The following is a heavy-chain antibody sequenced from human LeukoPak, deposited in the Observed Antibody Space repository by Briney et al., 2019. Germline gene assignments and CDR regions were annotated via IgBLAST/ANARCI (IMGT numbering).Heavy chain of an antibody. V-gene: IGHV4-59*01. Sequence: ETLSLTCTVSGGSISSYYWSWIRQPPGKGLEWIGYIYYSGSTNYNPSLKSRVTISVDTSKNQFSLKLSSVTAADTAVYYCARVLAAPIYYYMDVWGKGTTVTVSS. J-gene: IGHJ6*03. D-gene: IGHD6-6*01. CDR2: IYYSGST. CDR1: GGSISSYY. CDR3: ARVLAAPIYYYMDV.